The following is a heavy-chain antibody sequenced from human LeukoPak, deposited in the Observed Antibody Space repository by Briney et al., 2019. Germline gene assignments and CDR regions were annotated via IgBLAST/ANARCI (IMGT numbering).Heavy chain of an antibody. D-gene: IGHD3-10*01. CDR3: ARAGDRLDYYGSGSQTY. CDR2: MNPNSGNT. J-gene: IGHJ4*02. Sequence: ASVKVSCKASGYTFTSYGINWVRQATGQGLEWMGWMNPNSGNTGYAQKFQGRVTMTRNTSISTAYMELSSQRSEDTAVYYCARAGDRLDYYGSGSQTYWGQGTLVTVSS. CDR1: GYTFTSYG. V-gene: IGHV1-8*02.